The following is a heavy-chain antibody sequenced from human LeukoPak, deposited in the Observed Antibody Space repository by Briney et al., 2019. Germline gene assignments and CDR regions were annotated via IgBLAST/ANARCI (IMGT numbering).Heavy chain of an antibody. J-gene: IGHJ6*03. D-gene: IGHD2-2*01. Sequence: PGGSLRLSCAASGFTVSSNYMSWARQAPRKGLEWVSVIYSGGSTYYAASVKGRFTISRDNSKNTLYLQTNSLRAEDTAVYYCARDRGGSTSPYYYMDVWGKGTTVTVSS. CDR3: ARDRGGSTSPYYYMDV. V-gene: IGHV3-53*01. CDR2: IYSGGST. CDR1: GFTVSSNY.